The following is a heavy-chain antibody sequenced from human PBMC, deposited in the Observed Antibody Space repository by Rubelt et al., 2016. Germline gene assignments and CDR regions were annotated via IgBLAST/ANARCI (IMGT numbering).Heavy chain of an antibody. CDR3: VKDDDGPSCAFDG. CDR2: VSNSGEKT. D-gene: IGHD1-1*01. V-gene: IGHV3-23*01. Sequence: AASGFTFSNYAMTWVRQAPGKGLEWVSLVSNSGEKTYYADSVKGRFTISRDNSKNTLYLQMSSLRAEDTAVYFCVKDDDGPSCAFDGWGQGTTVTVSS. J-gene: IGHJ3*01. CDR1: GFTFSNYA.